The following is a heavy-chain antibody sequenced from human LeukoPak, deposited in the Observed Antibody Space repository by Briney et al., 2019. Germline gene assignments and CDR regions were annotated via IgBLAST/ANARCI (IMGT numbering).Heavy chain of an antibody. D-gene: IGHD4-11*01. Sequence: PRGSPRLSCAASGFTFSDYYMSWIRQAPGKGLEWVSYISSSGSTIYYADSVKGRFTISRDNAKNSLYLQMNSLRAEDTAVYYCTRARYSNYVDYWGQGTLVTVSS. CDR2: ISSSGSTI. J-gene: IGHJ4*02. V-gene: IGHV3-11*01. CDR1: GFTFSDYY. CDR3: TRARYSNYVDY.